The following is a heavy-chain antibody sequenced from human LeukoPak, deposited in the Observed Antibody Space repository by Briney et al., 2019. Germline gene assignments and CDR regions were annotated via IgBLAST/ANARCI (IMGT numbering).Heavy chain of an antibody. CDR1: GGTFSSYA. J-gene: IGHJ5*02. CDR3: ARSPSYCSSTICYSRAWFDP. V-gene: IGHV1-69*13. D-gene: IGHD2-2*01. Sequence: ASVKVSCKASGGTFSSYAISWVRQAPGQGLEWMGGIIPIFGTANYAQKFQGRVTITADESTSTAYMELSSLRSEDTAVYYCARSPSYCSSTICYSRAWFDPWGQGTLVTVSS. CDR2: IIPIFGTA.